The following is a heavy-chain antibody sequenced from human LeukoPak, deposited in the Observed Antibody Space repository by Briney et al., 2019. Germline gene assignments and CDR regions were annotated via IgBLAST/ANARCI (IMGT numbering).Heavy chain of an antibody. Sequence: GGSLRLSCAASGFTFSSHGMHWVRQAPGKGLEWVTFIQYDGNNKYYADSVKGRFTISRDNAENTLYLQMNSLRVEDTAVYYCVRGGFMHAFDIWGQGTKVTVSS. V-gene: IGHV3-30*02. CDR1: GFTFSSHG. CDR2: IQYDGNNK. CDR3: VRGGFMHAFDI. J-gene: IGHJ3*02. D-gene: IGHD3-16*01.